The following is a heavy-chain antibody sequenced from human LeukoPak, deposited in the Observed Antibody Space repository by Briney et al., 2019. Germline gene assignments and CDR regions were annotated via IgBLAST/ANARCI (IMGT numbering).Heavy chain of an antibody. CDR3: ARGGSSGYDPFDY. D-gene: IGHD5-12*01. Sequence: SETLSLTCTVSGGSISSYYWSWLRQPPGKGLEWIGYIFYSGSTNYNPSLKSRVTISVDTSKNQFSLKLTSVTAADTAVYYCARGGSSGYDPFDYWGQGTLVIVSS. J-gene: IGHJ4*02. CDR1: GGSISSYY. V-gene: IGHV4-59*01. CDR2: IFYSGST.